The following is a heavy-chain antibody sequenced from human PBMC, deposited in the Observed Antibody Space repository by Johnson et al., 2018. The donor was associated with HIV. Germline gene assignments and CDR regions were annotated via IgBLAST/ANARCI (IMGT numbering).Heavy chain of an antibody. CDR3: ASWPHGSGSYQIDI. D-gene: IGHD3-10*01. J-gene: IGHJ3*02. CDR1: GFIFSNYP. Sequence: QVQLVESGGGVVQPGRSLRLSCAASGFIFSNYPMHWVRQAPGKGLEWVAVISFDGSKKYHADSVKGRFTISRDNAKNSLYLQMNSLRAEDTAVYYCASWPHGSGSYQIDIWGQGTMVTVSS. V-gene: IGHV3-30*04. CDR2: ISFDGSKK.